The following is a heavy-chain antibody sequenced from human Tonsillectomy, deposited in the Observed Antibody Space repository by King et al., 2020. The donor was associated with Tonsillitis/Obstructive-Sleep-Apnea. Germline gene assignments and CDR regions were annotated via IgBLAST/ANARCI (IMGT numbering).Heavy chain of an antibody. V-gene: IGHV3-30*04. Sequence: VQLVESGGGVDQPGRSLRLSCAASGFTFRSYAMHWVRQAPGKGLEWVGFTTYDGSDTYYADSVRGRFTISGDNSRKTLHLQMNSLRAEDTAVYYCATQGAGAQALHDFDFWGQGTMVTVSS. CDR2: TTYDGSDT. J-gene: IGHJ3*01. CDR3: ATQGAGAQALHDFDF. D-gene: IGHD1-26*01. CDR1: GFTFRSYA.